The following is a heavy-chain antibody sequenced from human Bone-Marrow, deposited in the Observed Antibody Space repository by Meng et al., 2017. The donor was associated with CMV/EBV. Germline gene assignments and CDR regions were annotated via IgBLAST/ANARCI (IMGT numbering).Heavy chain of an antibody. CDR1: GFTFGDYA. V-gene: IGHV3-9*01. CDR2: ISWNSGSI. Sequence: GGSLRLSCAASGFTFGDYAMHWVRQAPGKGLEWVSGISWNSGSIGYADSVKGRFTISRDNAKNSLYLQMNSLRAEDTAVYYCARAYSSEQQPQVSPVHSRTWGQGTMVTVSS. D-gene: IGHD6-13*01. J-gene: IGHJ3*01. CDR3: ARAYSSEQQPQVSPVHSRT.